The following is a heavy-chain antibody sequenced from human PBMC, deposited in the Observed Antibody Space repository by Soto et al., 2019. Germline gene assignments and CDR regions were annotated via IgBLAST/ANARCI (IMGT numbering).Heavy chain of an antibody. D-gene: IGHD6-19*01. V-gene: IGHV4-59*08. CDR2: TDYSGNT. CDR1: SDSISSYY. CDR3: ARAVGDPLYYLDY. J-gene: IGHJ4*02. Sequence: QVQLQESGPGLVRPSETLSLTCTVSSDSISSYYWIWIRQSPGKGLEWIVYTDYSGNTNYNPSLKSRVTISGDTSKNQFSLRLSSVTAAATAVYYCARAVGDPLYYLDYWGQGTLVTVSS.